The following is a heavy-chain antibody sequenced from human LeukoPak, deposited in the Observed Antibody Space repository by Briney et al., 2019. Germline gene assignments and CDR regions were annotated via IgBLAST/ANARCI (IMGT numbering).Heavy chain of an antibody. Sequence: GGSLRLSCAASGFTFSSYGMHWVRQAPGKGLEWVAVISYDGSNKYYADSVKGRFTISRDNSKNTLYLQMNSLRAEDTAVYYCAKDSLWAEMATIVWGQGTLVTVSS. V-gene: IGHV3-30*18. CDR3: AKDSLWAEMATIV. J-gene: IGHJ4*02. CDR2: ISYDGSNK. CDR1: GFTFSSYG. D-gene: IGHD5-24*01.